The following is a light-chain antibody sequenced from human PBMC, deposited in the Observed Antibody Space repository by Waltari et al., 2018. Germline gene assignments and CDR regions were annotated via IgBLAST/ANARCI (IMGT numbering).Light chain of an antibody. V-gene: IGLV2-23*02. CDR1: SSDVGRYNL. CDR2: EVS. Sequence: QSALTQPAYVSGSPGQSITIACTGTSSDVGRYNLVSWYQQHPGKAPKLMIYEVSKRPSGVSNRFSGSKSGNTASLTISGLQAEDEADYYCCSYAGSSRVFGGGTKLTVL. CDR3: CSYAGSSRV. J-gene: IGLJ2*01.